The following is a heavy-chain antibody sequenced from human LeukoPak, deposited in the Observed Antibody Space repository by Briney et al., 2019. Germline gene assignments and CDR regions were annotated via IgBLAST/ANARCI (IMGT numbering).Heavy chain of an antibody. CDR3: ASSLGGASTMIVDQFDP. D-gene: IGHD3-22*01. J-gene: IGHJ5*02. CDR2: IIPIFGTA. V-gene: IGHV1-69*05. CDR1: GGTFSSYA. Sequence: SVKVSCKSSGGTFSSYAISWVRQAPGPGLEWMGGIIPIFGTANYAQKFQGRVTITTDESTSTAYMELSSLRSEDTAVYYCASSLGGASTMIVDQFDPWGQGTLVTVSS.